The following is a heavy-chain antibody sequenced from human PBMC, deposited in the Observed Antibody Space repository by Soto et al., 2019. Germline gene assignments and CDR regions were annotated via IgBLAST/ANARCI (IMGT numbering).Heavy chain of an antibody. CDR2: IWYDGSNK. Sequence: QVQLVESGGGVVQPGRSLRLSCAASGFTFSSYGMHWVRQAPGKGLEWVAVIWYDGSNKYYADSVKGRFTISRDNSKNTLYLQMNSLRAEDTAVYYCASEYCSGGSCYYYGMDVWGQGNTVSVSS. V-gene: IGHV3-33*01. CDR1: GFTFSSYG. J-gene: IGHJ6*02. D-gene: IGHD2-15*01. CDR3: ASEYCSGGSCYYYGMDV.